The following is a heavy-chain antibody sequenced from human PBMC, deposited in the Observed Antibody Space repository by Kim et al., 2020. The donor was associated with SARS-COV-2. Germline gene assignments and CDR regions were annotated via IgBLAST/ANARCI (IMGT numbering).Heavy chain of an antibody. J-gene: IGHJ4*02. CDR3: ARYGSGTYPRFDF. CDR2: IYNSETT. Sequence: SETLSLTCSVSGGSISGYYWSWIRQPPGKRLEWIGYIYNSETTNYNPSLKSRVTMSIDASKNQFSLNLSSVTAADTASYYCARYGSGTYPRFDFCGQGVRVTVSS. CDR1: GGSISGYY. D-gene: IGHD3-10*01. V-gene: IGHV4-59*01.